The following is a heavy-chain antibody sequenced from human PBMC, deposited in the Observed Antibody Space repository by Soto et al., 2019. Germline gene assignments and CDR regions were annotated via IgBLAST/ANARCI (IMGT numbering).Heavy chain of an antibody. V-gene: IGHV3-21*01. D-gene: IGHD2-2*01. CDR1: GFTFSSYS. J-gene: IGHJ6*03. CDR3: ARVGCSSTSFFYYYYRGL. Sequence: EVQLVESGGGLVKPGGSLRLSCAASGFTFSSYSMNWVRQAPGKGLEWVSSISSSSSYIYYADSVKGRFTISRDNAKNSLYLQMNSVRAEDTAVYSCARVGCSSTSFFYYYYRGLWGRGTTATVSS. CDR2: ISSSSSYI.